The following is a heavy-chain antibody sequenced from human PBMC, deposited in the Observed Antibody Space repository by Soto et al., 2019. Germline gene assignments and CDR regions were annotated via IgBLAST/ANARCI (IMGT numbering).Heavy chain of an antibody. V-gene: IGHV3-30-3*01. Sequence: QVPLVESGGGVVQPGRSLRLSCAASGFTFSSYAMHWVRQAPGKGLEWVAVISYDGSNKYYADSVKGRFTISRDNSKNTLYLQMNSLRAEDTAVYYCAREGAGDAFDIWGQGTMVTVSS. CDR2: ISYDGSNK. CDR1: GFTFSSYA. D-gene: IGHD1-26*01. CDR3: AREGAGDAFDI. J-gene: IGHJ3*02.